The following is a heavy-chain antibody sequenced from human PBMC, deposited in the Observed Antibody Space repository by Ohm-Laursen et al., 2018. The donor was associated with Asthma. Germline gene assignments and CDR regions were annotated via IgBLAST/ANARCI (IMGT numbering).Heavy chain of an antibody. CDR2: ISTASTFI. J-gene: IGHJ6*02. D-gene: IGHD2-15*01. V-gene: IGHV3-21*01. CDR1: GYTFSRYS. CDR3: ARDGYCSGGSCYFYYYYYGMDV. Sequence: GSLRLSCTASGYTFSRYSIHWVRQVPGKGLEWVASISTASTFIYYADSVWGRFTISRDNAKNSLYLQMNSLRAEDTAVYYCARDGYCSGGSCYFYYYYYGMDVWGQGTTVTVSS.